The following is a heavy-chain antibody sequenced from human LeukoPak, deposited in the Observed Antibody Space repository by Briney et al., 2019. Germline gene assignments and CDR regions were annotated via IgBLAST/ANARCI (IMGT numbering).Heavy chain of an antibody. CDR1: GYTFTGYY. J-gene: IGHJ4*02. CDR3: ARVNSYYYGSGSYYNLNY. Sequence: GASVKVSCKASGYTFTGYYMHWVRQAPGQGLEWMGWINPNSGGTNYAQKFQGRVTMTRDTSISTAYMELSRLRSDDTAVYYCARVNSYYYGSGSYYNLNYWGQGTLVTVSS. CDR2: INPNSGGT. V-gene: IGHV1-2*02. D-gene: IGHD3-10*01.